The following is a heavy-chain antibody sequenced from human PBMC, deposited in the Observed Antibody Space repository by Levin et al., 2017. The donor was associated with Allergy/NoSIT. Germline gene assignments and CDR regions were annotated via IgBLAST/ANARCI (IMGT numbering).Heavy chain of an antibody. CDR2: ISGNGGTT. D-gene: IGHD4-17*01. CDR1: GFTFSSYT. Sequence: GGSLRLSCAASGFTFSSYTMTWVRQTPGTGLEWVSTISGNGGTTYYSDSVKGRFTISRDNSKNALFLQMISLGAEDTAMYYCARAIYGDHSRPRFDYWGQGTLVTVSS. CDR3: ARAIYGDHSRPRFDY. J-gene: IGHJ4*02. V-gene: IGHV3-23*01.